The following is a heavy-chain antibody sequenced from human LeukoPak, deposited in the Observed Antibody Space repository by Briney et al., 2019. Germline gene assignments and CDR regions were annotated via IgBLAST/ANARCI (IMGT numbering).Heavy chain of an antibody. CDR3: ARGRSSSWPKRSWFDP. Sequence: ASVKVSCKASGGTFSSYAISWVRQAPGQGLEWMGGIIPIFGTANYAQKFQGRVTITADESTSTAYMELSSLRSEDTAVYYCARGRSSSWPKRSWFDPWGQGTLVTASS. CDR1: GGTFSSYA. J-gene: IGHJ5*02. D-gene: IGHD6-13*01. V-gene: IGHV1-69*13. CDR2: IIPIFGTA.